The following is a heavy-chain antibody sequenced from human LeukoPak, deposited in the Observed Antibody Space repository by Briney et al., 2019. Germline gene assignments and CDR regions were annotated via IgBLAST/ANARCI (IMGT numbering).Heavy chain of an antibody. D-gene: IGHD6-19*01. CDR1: GGSFSGYY. CDR2: INHSGST. CDR3: ARVLSSYSGWYRRGYFDY. V-gene: IGHV4-34*01. Sequence: PSETLSLTCAVYGGSFSGYYWSWIRQPPGKGLEWVGEINHSGSTNYNPSLKSRVTISVDTSKNQFSLKLSSVTAAVTAVYYCARVLSSYSGWYRRGYFDYWGQGTLVTVSS. J-gene: IGHJ4*02.